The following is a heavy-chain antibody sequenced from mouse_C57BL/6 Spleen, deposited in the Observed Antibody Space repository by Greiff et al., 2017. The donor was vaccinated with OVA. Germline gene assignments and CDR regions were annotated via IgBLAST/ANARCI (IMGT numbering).Heavy chain of an antibody. CDR2: IWSGGST. Sequence: VQLQASGPGLVQPSQCLSISCPVSGFSLTSYGVHWVRQSPGKGLEWLGVIWSGGSTDYNAAFISRLSISKDNSKSQVFFKMNSLQADDTAIYYCARKVPTTEYFDVWGTGTTVTVSS. J-gene: IGHJ1*03. V-gene: IGHV2-2*01. CDR3: ARKVPTTEYFDV. D-gene: IGHD1-1*01. CDR1: GFSLTSYG.